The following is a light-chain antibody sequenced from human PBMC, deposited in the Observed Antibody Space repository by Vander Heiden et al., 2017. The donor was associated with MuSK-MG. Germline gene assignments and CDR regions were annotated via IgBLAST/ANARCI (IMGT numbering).Light chain of an antibody. J-gene: IGLJ2*01. CDR1: SSNIGAGYD. Sequence: QSVLTQPPSVSGAPGQRVTISCTASSSNIGAGYDVHWYQQLPGTAPKLLIYGISNRPSGVPDRFSGSKSGTSASLAIAGLQAEDEADYYCQPYDSSLSVFGGGTKLTVL. CDR3: QPYDSSLSV. V-gene: IGLV1-40*01. CDR2: GIS.